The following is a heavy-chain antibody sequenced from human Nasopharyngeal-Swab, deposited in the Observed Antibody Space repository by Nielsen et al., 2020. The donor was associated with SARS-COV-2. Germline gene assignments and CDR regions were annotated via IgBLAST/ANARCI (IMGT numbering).Heavy chain of an antibody. J-gene: IGHJ6*02. CDR1: GFTLRDYS. CDR3: ARGSVFGVANGMDV. V-gene: IGHV3-21*01. CDR2: IGRYGTDI. Sequence: AGSLRLSCAASGFTLRDYSMNWVRHAPGTGLEWVSSIGRYGTDIFHADSVKGRFSVFRDAANKSIYLQMRSLRAEDTAVYYCARGSVFGVANGMDVWGQGTTVTVSS. D-gene: IGHD3-3*01.